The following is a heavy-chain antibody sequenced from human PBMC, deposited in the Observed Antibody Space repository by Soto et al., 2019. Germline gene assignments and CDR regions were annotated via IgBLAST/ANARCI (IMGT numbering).Heavy chain of an antibody. CDR1: GFTFSSYA. CDR3: AKIPPPGDYYYGMDV. D-gene: IGHD3-16*01. Sequence: GGSLRLSCAASGFTFSSYAMSWVRQAPGKGLEWVSAISGSGGSTYYADSVKGRFTISRDNSKNTLYLQVNSLRAEDTAVYYCAKIPPPGDYYYGMDVWGQGTKVTVSS. V-gene: IGHV3-23*01. J-gene: IGHJ6*02. CDR2: ISGSGGST.